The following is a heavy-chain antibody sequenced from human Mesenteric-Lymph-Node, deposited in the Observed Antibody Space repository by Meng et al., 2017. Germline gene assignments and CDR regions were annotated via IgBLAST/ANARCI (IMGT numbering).Heavy chain of an antibody. CDR2: ISGSGVST. Sequence: SLNLSCVGSGFAFSDSWMSWVRRAPGKGLVWVSTISGSGVSTYYADSVKGRFTISRDNSKNTLYVQMNSVRAEDTALYYCAKEITTGNYRGLDYWGQGTLVTVSS. CDR1: GFAFSDSW. V-gene: IGHV3-23*01. J-gene: IGHJ4*02. CDR3: AKEITTGNYRGLDY. D-gene: IGHD4-11*01.